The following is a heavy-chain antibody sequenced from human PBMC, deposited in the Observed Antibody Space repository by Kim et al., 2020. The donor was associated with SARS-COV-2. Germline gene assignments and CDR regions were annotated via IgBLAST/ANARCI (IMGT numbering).Heavy chain of an antibody. CDR3: ARDRGYGDASRGYFDY. D-gene: IGHD4-17*01. J-gene: IGHJ4*02. V-gene: IGHV3-33*01. CDR1: GFTFSSYG. Sequence: GGSLRLSCAASGFTFSSYGMHWVRQAPGKGLEWVAVIWYDGSNKYYADSVKGRFTISRDNSKNTLYLQMNSLRAEDTAVYYCARDRGYGDASRGYFDYWGQGTLVTVSS. CDR2: IWYDGSNK.